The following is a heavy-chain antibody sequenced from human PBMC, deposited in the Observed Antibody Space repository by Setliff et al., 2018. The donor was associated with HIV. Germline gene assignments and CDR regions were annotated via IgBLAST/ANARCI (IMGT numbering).Heavy chain of an antibody. D-gene: IGHD3-16*01. CDR2: INPKSGGT. J-gene: IGHJ2*01. V-gene: IGHV1-2*04. CDR1: GYSFTGYY. CDR3: ARTLGEDWYFDL. Sequence: ASVKVSCKASGYSFTGYYLHWARQAPGQGLEWMGWINPKSGGTNYAPKFQGWVTMNRDMSISTAYMELSRLRSADTAVYYCARTLGEDWYFDLWGRGTLVTVSS.